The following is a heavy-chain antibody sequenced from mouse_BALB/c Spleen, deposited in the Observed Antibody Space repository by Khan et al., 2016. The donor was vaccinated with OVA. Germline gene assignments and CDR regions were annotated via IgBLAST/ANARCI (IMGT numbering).Heavy chain of an antibody. CDR2: IWGDGST. Sequence: QVQLKQSGPGLVAPSQSLSITCTVSGFSLTSYSVNWVRQPPGKGLEWLGVIWGDGSTNYHSALKSRLSISKDNSKSQVFLELNSLESGDTATYYCVKWGSYYAMDYWVKEPQSPSPQ. CDR3: VKWGSYYAMDY. J-gene: IGHJ4*01. CDR1: GFSLTSYS. V-gene: IGHV2-3*01.